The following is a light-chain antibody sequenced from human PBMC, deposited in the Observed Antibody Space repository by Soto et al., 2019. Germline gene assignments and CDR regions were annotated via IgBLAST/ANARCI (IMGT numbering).Light chain of an antibody. CDR1: QSVSGK. CDR3: QQYNNWPLLT. CDR2: GAS. J-gene: IGKJ4*01. Sequence: EIVMTQSPATLSVSPGERATLSCRASQSVSGKLAWYQQKPGQAPRLLIYGASARATDIPARFSGSGSGTEFTLTITSLQSEDFAVYYCQQYNNWPLLTFGGGTKVEIK. V-gene: IGKV3-15*01.